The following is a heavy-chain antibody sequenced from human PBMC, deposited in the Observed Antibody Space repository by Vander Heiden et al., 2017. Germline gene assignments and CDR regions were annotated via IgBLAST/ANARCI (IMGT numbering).Heavy chain of an antibody. J-gene: IGHJ6*02. CDR3: ANVGTAMVTNYYYYGMDV. V-gene: IGHV3-23*01. D-gene: IGHD5-18*01. CDR2: ISGSGGST. Sequence: EVQLLESGGGLVQPGGSPRLSCAASGFTFSSYAMRWVRQAPGKGREWVSAISGSGGSTYYADSVKGRFTISRDNSKNTLYLQMNSLRAEDTAVYYCANVGTAMVTNYYYYGMDVWGQGTTVTVSS. CDR1: GFTFSSYA.